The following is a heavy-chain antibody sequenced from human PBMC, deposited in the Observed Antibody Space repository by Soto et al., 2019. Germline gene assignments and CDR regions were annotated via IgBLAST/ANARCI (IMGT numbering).Heavy chain of an antibody. D-gene: IGHD2-2*01. CDR3: AGYCSSSICPEEHYFALEV. CDR2: ISDGGRT. J-gene: IGHJ6*02. CDR1: GGSIYTYY. V-gene: IGHV4-59*01. Sequence: SETLSLPCNVSGGSIYTYYWNSIRQSPGKGLVGIGDISDGGRTNYNPSPKSRVTISLDTSKRQVSLKLTSMSAPDAARYFSAGYCSSSICPEEHYFALEVWGQGTTVTDS.